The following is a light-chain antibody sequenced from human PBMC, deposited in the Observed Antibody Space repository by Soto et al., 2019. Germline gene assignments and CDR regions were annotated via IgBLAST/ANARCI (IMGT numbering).Light chain of an antibody. Sequence: DIQITQSPSCLSAAIGDRVTITCRASLSIKNYLNWYQHKPGAAPKLLIFGASNLESGVTSRFSGSGSGTEFTHSISSLHPEDFATYYCQQGYSTTPITFGQGTRVEIK. CDR3: QQGYSTTPIT. J-gene: IGKJ5*01. V-gene: IGKV1-39*01. CDR1: LSIKNY. CDR2: GAS.